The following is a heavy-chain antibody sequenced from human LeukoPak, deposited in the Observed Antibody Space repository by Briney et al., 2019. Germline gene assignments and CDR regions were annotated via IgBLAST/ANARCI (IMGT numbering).Heavy chain of an antibody. J-gene: IGHJ4*02. CDR1: GGSISSSSYY. Sequence: ASETLSLTCTVSGGSISSSSYYWGWIRQPPGKGLEWIGSIYYSGSTYYNPSLKSRVTISIDTSKNQFSVKLSSVTAADTAVYYCARHESSGREGFDYWGQGTLVTVSS. CDR3: ARHESSGREGFDY. V-gene: IGHV4-39*01. D-gene: IGHD6-19*01. CDR2: IYYSGST.